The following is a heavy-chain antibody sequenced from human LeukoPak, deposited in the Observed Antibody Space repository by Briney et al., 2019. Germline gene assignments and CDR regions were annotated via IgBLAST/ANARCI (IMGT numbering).Heavy chain of an antibody. V-gene: IGHV3-74*01. CDR3: ARDPANYFDN. CDR1: GFTFSNYW. CDR2: IRSDGSRT. J-gene: IGHJ4*02. Sequence: GGSLRLSCATSGFTFSNYWAHWVRQAPGKGLVWVSRIRSDGSRTSYADSVKGRLTISRDNTRNTLYLQMNSLRADDTAIYYCARDPANYFDNWGQGTLVTVSS.